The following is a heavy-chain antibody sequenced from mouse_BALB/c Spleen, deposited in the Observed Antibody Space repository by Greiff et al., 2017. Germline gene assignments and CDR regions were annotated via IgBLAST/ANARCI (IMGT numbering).Heavy chain of an antibody. CDR3: ARGRADYDGKAMDY. CDR1: GFTFSSYA. CDR2: ISSGGST. D-gene: IGHD2-4*01. V-gene: IGHV5-6-5*01. J-gene: IGHJ4*01. Sequence: EVKVVESGGGLVKPGGSLKLSCAASGFTFSSYAMSWVRQTPEKRLEWVASISSGGSTYYPDSVKGRFTISRDNARNILYLQMSSLRSEDTAMYYCARGRADYDGKAMDYWGQGTSVTVSS.